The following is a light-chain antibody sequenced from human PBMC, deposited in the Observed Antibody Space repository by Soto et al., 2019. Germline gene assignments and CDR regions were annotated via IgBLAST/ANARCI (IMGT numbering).Light chain of an antibody. J-gene: IGKJ5*01. CDR2: AAS. Sequence: DIQMTQYTSSLSASVGDRVTITCRASQTISTYLNWYQQKPGKAPKLLIYAASSLQSGVPSRFSGSGSGTDFTLTISSLQPEDFATYYCQQSYSTPITCGQGTRLEIK. CDR3: QQSYSTPIT. V-gene: IGKV1-39*01. CDR1: QTISTY.